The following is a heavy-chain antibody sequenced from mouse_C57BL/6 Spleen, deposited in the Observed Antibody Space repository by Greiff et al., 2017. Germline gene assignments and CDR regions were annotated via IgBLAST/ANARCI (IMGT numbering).Heavy chain of an antibody. CDR1: GFSLTSYG. CDR2: IWGGGST. V-gene: IGHV2-9*01. CDR3: AKRKKYYEAYWYFDV. J-gene: IGHJ1*03. Sequence: VKLQESGPGLVAPSQSLSITCTVSGFSLTSYGVDWVRQPPGKGLEWLGVIWGGGSTNYNSALMSRLSISKDNSKSQVFLKMNSLQTDDTAMYYGAKRKKYYEAYWYFDVWGTGTTVTVSS. D-gene: IGHD1-1*01.